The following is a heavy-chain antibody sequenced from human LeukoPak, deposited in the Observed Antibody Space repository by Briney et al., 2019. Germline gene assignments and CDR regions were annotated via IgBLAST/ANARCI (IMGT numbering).Heavy chain of an antibody. J-gene: IGHJ3*02. CDR1: GYTFTSYA. V-gene: IGHV1-3*03. Sequence: ASVKVSCKASGYTFTSYAVHWVRRAPGQSLEWMGYINDGDGNTKYSQEFQGRVTMTRDTSTSTVYMELSSLRSEDTAVYYCARDGGSGWSQGAFDIWGQGTMVTVSS. D-gene: IGHD6-19*01. CDR2: INDGDGNT. CDR3: ARDGGSGWSQGAFDI.